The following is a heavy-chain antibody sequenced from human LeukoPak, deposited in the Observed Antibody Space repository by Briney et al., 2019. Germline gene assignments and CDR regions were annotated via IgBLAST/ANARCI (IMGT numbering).Heavy chain of an antibody. Sequence: GGSLRLSCTASTFTVINNYMSWVRQTPGKGLEWVSVTYGDGSTYYADSVKGRFTISRDNSENTLYLQMNSLRAEDTAVYYCAKLIQALLGVDYWGQGTLVTVSS. V-gene: IGHV3-53*01. J-gene: IGHJ4*02. CDR2: TYGDGST. CDR3: AKLIQALLGVDY. D-gene: IGHD5-18*01. CDR1: TFTVINNY.